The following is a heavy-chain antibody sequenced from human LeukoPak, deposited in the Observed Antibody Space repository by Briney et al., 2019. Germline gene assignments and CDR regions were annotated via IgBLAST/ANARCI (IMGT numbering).Heavy chain of an antibody. J-gene: IGHJ4*02. D-gene: IGHD3-22*01. CDR3: ARDPSNSSGYHAHFDS. CDR2: ISCYNGDT. Sequence: ASVKVSCKASGYTFTGYHMHWVRQAPGQGLEWMGWISCYNGDTIYAQNVQDRVILTTDASTRTVYIELRNLRSDDTAMYYCARDPSNSSGYHAHFDSWGQGTLITVSS. V-gene: IGHV1-18*04. CDR1: GYTFTGYH.